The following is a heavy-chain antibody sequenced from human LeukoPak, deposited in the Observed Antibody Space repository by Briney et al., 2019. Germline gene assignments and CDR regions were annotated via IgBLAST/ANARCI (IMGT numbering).Heavy chain of an antibody. J-gene: IGHJ6*04. CDR3: TIPYYYDSRNV. V-gene: IGHV3-48*01. CDR1: GFTFSSYT. Sequence: GGSLRLSCAASGFTFSSYTMNWVRQAPGKGLEWISYISSSHSTVYYADSVKGRFTISRDNAKNSLYLQMNSLRAEDTAVYYCTIPYYYDSRNVWGKGTTVTVSS. CDR2: ISSSHSTV. D-gene: IGHD3-22*01.